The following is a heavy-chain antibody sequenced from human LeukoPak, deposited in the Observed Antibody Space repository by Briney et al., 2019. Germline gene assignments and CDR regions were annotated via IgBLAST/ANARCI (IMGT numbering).Heavy chain of an antibody. CDR2: IYSGGNT. CDR3: ARRAGEYSHPYDY. CDR1: GFTVSSNP. Sequence: GGSLRLSCTVSGFTVSSNPWSWVRQAPGKGLEWVSFIYSGGNTHYSDSVKGRFTISRDNSKNTLYLQMNSLRAEDTAIYYCARRAGEYSHPYDYWGQGTLVTVSS. V-gene: IGHV3-53*01. J-gene: IGHJ4*02. D-gene: IGHD2-15*01.